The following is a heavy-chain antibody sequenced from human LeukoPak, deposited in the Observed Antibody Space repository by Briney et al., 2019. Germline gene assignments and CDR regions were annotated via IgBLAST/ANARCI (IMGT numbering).Heavy chain of an antibody. V-gene: IGHV1-3*03. Sequence: ASVKVSCKASGYTFTGYYMHWVRQAPGQGLEWMGWINAGNGNTKYSQEFQGRVTITRDTSASTAYMELSSLRSEDMAVYYCARGAKGAVAANYYYMDVWGKGTTVTVSS. D-gene: IGHD2-15*01. J-gene: IGHJ6*03. CDR2: INAGNGNT. CDR1: GYTFTGYY. CDR3: ARGAKGAVAANYYYMDV.